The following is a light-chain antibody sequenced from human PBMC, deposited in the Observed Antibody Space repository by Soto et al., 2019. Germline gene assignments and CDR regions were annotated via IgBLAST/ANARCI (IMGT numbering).Light chain of an antibody. J-gene: IGLJ3*02. V-gene: IGLV2-11*01. CDR2: DIN. Sequence: QSALTQPRSVSGSPGQSVTISCTGTSSDVGGYNYVSWYQHHPGKAPKFMIYDINKRPSGVPDRFSGSKSGNTASLTISGLHDEEEADYYYCSYAGSYTHWVFGGGTKLTVL. CDR3: CSYAGSYTHWV. CDR1: SSDVGGYNY.